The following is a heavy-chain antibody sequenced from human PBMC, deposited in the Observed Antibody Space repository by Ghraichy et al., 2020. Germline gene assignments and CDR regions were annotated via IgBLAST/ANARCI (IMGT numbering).Heavy chain of an antibody. CDR3: ARRDYYGSGSYYNLGGY. V-gene: IGHV1-8*01. CDR2: MNPNSGNT. Sequence: VKVSCKASGYTFTSYDINWVRQATGQGLEWMGWMNPNSGNTGYAQKFQGRVTMTRNTSISTAYMELSSLRSEDTAVYYCARRDYYGSGSYYNLGGYWGQGTLVTVSS. J-gene: IGHJ4*02. D-gene: IGHD3-10*01. CDR1: GYTFTSYD.